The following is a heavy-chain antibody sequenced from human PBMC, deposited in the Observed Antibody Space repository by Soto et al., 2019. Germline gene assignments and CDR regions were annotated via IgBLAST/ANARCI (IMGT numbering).Heavy chain of an antibody. V-gene: IGHV4-59*08. CDR1: GGSINPYY. CDR3: ARLGGYYQAFDS. D-gene: IGHD3-22*01. Sequence: QVQLQESGPGLVKPSETLSLTCTVSGGSINPYYWGWIRQPPGKGLEWIGNIYYIGTTNYHPSLKSRVTISLDTSKNQFSLKLSSVTAADTAVYYCARLGGYYQAFDSWGQGTLVTVSS. CDR2: IYYIGTT. J-gene: IGHJ4*02.